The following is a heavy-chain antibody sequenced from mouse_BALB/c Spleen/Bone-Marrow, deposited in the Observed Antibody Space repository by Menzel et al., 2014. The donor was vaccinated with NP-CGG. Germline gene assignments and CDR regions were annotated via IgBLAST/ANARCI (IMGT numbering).Heavy chain of an antibody. CDR2: ISTYYGDA. V-gene: IGHV1-67*01. Sequence: QVQLQQSGAELVRPGVSVKISCKGSGYTFTDYSIHWVRQSHAKSLEWIGVISTYYGDANYNQKFKGKATMTVDKSSSTAYVELARLTSEDSAIYYCARRGSMDYWGQGTSVTVSS. CDR3: ARRGSMDY. CDR1: GYTFTDYS. J-gene: IGHJ4*01.